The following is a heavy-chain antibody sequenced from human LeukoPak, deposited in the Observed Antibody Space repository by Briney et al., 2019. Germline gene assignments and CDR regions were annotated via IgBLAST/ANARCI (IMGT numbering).Heavy chain of an antibody. CDR3: ARDLRFVVVPAATAPPSFDY. J-gene: IGHJ4*02. Sequence: GASVKGSCKASGYTCTGYYMHWVRQAPGEGLEWVGWINPNSGGTNYAQKFQGRVTMTRDTSISTAYMELSRLRSDDTAVYYCARDLRFVVVPAATAPPSFDYWGQGTLVTVSS. V-gene: IGHV1-2*02. CDR2: INPNSGGT. D-gene: IGHD2-2*01. CDR1: GYTCTGYY.